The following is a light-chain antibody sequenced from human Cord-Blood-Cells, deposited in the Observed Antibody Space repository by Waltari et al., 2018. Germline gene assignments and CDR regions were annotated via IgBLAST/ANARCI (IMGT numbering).Light chain of an antibody. CDR2: QDS. V-gene: IGLV3-1*01. J-gene: IGLJ1*01. Sequence: SYELTQPPSVSVSPGQTASITCSGDQLGDKYACWYQQKPGQSPVLVIYQDSKRPSGNPERFSGSNSGNTATLTISGTQAMDEADYYCQAWDSSTYVFGTGTKVTVL. CDR3: QAWDSSTYV. CDR1: QLGDKY.